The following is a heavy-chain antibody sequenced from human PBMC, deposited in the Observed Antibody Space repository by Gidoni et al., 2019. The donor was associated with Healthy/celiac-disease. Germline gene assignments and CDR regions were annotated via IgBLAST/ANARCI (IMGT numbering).Heavy chain of an antibody. V-gene: IGHV4-39*01. CDR1: GGSISSSSYY. CDR2: IYYSGST. CDR3: ARHTDYGGNSLAVDY. Sequence: QLQLQESGPGLVKPSETLSLTCTVSGGSISSSSYYWGWIRQPPGKGLEWIGSIYYSGSTYYNPSLKSRVTISVDTSKNQFSLKLSSVTAADTAVYYCARHTDYGGNSLAVDYWGQGTLVTVSS. J-gene: IGHJ4*02. D-gene: IGHD4-17*01.